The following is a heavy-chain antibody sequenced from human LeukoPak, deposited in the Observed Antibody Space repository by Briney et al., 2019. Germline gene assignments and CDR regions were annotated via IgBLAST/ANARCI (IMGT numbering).Heavy chain of an antibody. CDR2: LNGDGSVT. D-gene: IGHD2-21*02. Sequence: GGSLRLSCAASGFTFSSSEMNWVRQAPGKGLEWVSRLNGDGSVTNYADSVKGRFTISRDNAKNTLYLQMNSLRAEVTAFYYCVREYCGGDCYTDFWGQGTLVTVSS. V-gene: IGHV3-74*01. CDR1: GFTFSSSE. J-gene: IGHJ4*02. CDR3: VREYCGGDCYTDF.